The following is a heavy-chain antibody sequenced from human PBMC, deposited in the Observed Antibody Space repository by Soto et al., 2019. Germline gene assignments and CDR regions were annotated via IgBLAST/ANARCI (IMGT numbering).Heavy chain of an antibody. J-gene: IGHJ3*01. CDR2: INHSGST. D-gene: IGHD3-22*01. CDR3: ARGQYYDSSGQLLH. V-gene: IGHV4-34*01. CDR1: GGSFSGYY. Sequence: ASETLSLTCAVYGGSFSGYYWSWIRQPPGKGLEWIGEINHSGSTNYNPSLKSRVTISVDTSKNQFSLKLSSVTAADTAVYYCARGQYYDSSGQLLHWGQGTMVTVSS.